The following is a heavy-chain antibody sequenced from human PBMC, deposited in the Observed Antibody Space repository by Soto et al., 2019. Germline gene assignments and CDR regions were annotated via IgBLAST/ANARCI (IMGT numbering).Heavy chain of an antibody. CDR1: GFTFSDYY. CDR2: LSTSGETR. Sequence: QVQVVESGGGLVKPGGSLRLSCAASGFTFSDYYMSWIRQAPGRGLEWIAYLSTSGETRYNAASVKGRFTISRDDAKNSVFLEMKSLRVEDTAVYYCARVAYSTTHFDYWGQGTLVTVSS. J-gene: IGHJ4*02. CDR3: ARVAYSTTHFDY. D-gene: IGHD6-13*01. V-gene: IGHV3-11*01.